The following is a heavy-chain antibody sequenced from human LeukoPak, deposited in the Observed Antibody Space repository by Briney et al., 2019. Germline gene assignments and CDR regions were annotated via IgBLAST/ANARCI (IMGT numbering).Heavy chain of an antibody. CDR1: GYTFTSYD. D-gene: IGHD2-2*01. Sequence: GASVKVSCKASGYTFTSYDINWVRQATGQGLEWMGWMNPNSGNTGYAQKFQGRVTMTRNTSISTAYMELSSLRSEDTAVYYCAREVECSSTSCYYYGMDVWGQGTTVTVSS. J-gene: IGHJ6*02. CDR3: AREVECSSTSCYYYGMDV. CDR2: MNPNSGNT. V-gene: IGHV1-8*01.